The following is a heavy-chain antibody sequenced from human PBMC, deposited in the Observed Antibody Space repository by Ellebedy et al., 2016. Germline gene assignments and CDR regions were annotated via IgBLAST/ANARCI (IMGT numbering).Heavy chain of an antibody. Sequence: GGSLRLSCAASGFTFSSYWMSWVRQAPGKGLEWVANIKQDGSEKYYVDSVKGRFTISRDNAKNSLYLQMNSLRAEDTAVYYCARATKQWLRGSGFDYWGQGTLVTVSS. CDR1: GFTFSSYW. CDR2: IKQDGSEK. CDR3: ARATKQWLRGSGFDY. J-gene: IGHJ4*02. V-gene: IGHV3-7*01. D-gene: IGHD5-12*01.